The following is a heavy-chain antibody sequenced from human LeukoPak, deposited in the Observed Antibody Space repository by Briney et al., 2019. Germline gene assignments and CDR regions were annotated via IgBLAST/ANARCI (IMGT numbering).Heavy chain of an antibody. CDR1: GFTFSSYG. D-gene: IGHD2-2*01. CDR2: IWYDGSNK. V-gene: IGHV3-33*08. J-gene: IGHJ4*02. Sequence: PGGSLRLSCAASGFTFSSYGMHWVRQAPGKGLEWVAVIWYDGSNKYYADSVKGRFTISRDNSKNTLYLQMNSLRAEDTAVYYCARGACSSTSSGGSRHFDYWGQGTLVTVSS. CDR3: ARGACSSTSSGGSRHFDY.